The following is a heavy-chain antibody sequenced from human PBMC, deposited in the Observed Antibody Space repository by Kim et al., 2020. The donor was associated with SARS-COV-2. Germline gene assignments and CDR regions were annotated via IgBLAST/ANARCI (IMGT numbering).Heavy chain of an antibody. Sequence: GATTTDADPVKGRFTVSRRNSRNTLYLQMSSLSAEDTAIYYCANPRQPDYWGQGTLVTVSS. J-gene: IGHJ4*02. CDR2: GATT. D-gene: IGHD6-13*01. CDR3: ANPRQPDY. V-gene: IGHV3-23*01.